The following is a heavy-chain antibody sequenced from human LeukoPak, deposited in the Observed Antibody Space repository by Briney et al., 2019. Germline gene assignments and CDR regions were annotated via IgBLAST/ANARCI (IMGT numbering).Heavy chain of an antibody. CDR1: EFTLSTHG. CDR3: ARVTGWLQPFDY. Sequence: PGGSLRLSCAASEFTLSTHGLSWVRQAPGKRLEWVSTVTSRRGTHYTDSVQGRFITSRDNSENTFVLEMNSLRAEDTAVYYCARVTGWLQPFDYWGQGTLVTVSS. CDR2: VTSRRGT. V-gene: IGHV3-66*02. J-gene: IGHJ4*02. D-gene: IGHD5-24*01.